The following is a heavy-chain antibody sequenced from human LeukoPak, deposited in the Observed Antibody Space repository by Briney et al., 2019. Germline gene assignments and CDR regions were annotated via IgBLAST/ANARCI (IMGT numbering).Heavy chain of an antibody. CDR3: VRGGHFDY. CDR2: TYYRSKWYY. V-gene: IGHV6-1*01. D-gene: IGHD6-25*01. J-gene: IGHJ4*02. CDR1: GDSVSSDSAA. Sequence: SQTLSLTCAISGDSVSSDSAAWNWIRQSPSRGLEWLGRTYYRSKWYYDYAASVIGRLTINPDTSKNQFSLQLNSVTPEDTALYHCVRGGHFDYWGQGTLVTVSS.